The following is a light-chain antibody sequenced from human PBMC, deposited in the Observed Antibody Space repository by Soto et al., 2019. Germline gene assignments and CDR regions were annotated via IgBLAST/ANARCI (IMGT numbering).Light chain of an antibody. V-gene: IGKV1-5*01. CDR3: QQYRAWT. J-gene: IGKJ1*01. CDR1: QSVSGW. Sequence: DIQMTQSPSTLSASVGEPVTVTCRASQSVSGWLAWYQQKPGEAPKLLIYDASSLESGVPSRFSGSGSGTEFTLTISSLQPDDFATYYCQQYRAWTFGQGTKVDIK. CDR2: DAS.